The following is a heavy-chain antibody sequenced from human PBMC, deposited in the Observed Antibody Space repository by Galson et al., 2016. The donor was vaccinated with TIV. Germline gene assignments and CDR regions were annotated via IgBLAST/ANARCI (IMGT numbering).Heavy chain of an antibody. Sequence: SLRLSCAASGLSVSINYMTWVRQAPGKGLEWVSLISDGGNTYYPDSVKGRFTISRGNSKNTLYLQMNSLRVEDTAVYYCARDRVVDASYYYYYYGMDVWGQGAAVTASS. CDR3: ARDRVVDASYYYYYYGMDV. D-gene: IGHD2-15*01. J-gene: IGHJ6*02. CDR2: ISDGGNT. V-gene: IGHV3-66*02. CDR1: GLSVSINY.